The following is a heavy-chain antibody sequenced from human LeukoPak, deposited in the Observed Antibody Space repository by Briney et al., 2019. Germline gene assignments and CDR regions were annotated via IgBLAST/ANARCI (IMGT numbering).Heavy chain of an antibody. Sequence: SQTLSHTHSVSGGSHRCGSYYWSWTRQPAGEGLEWIGRIYTSGSTNYNPSLKSRVTISVDTSKNQFSLKLSSVTAADTAVYYCARAQVVVVTGFDAFDIWGQGTMVTVSS. CDR1: GGSHRCGSYY. CDR3: ARAQVVVVTGFDAFDI. D-gene: IGHD2-21*02. J-gene: IGHJ3*02. V-gene: IGHV4-61*02. CDR2: IYTSGST.